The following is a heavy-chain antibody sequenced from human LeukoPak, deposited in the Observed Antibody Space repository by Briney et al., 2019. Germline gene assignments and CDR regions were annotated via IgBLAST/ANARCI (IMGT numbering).Heavy chain of an antibody. CDR2: IKQDGSEK. V-gene: IGHV3-7*03. CDR3: AKRPTVGWYFDY. J-gene: IGHJ4*02. Sequence: GGSLRLSCAASGFTFSTYWMSWVRQAPGKGLEWVANIKQDGSEKYYVDSVKGRFTISRDNSKNTLYLQINSLGAEDTAVYYCAKRPTVGWYFDYWGQGTLVTVSS. D-gene: IGHD4-23*01. CDR1: GFTFSTYW.